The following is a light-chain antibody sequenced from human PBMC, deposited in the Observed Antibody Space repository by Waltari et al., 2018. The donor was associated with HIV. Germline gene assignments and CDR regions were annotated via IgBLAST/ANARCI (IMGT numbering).Light chain of an antibody. CDR3: QQLKTYPLS. Sequence: IQLTQSPSFLSASVGERPTITCRATQGVGSYFAWYQQKPGKAPNLLIYSVSILQTGVPSRFSGSGSGTEFTLTITDLQPEDFATYYCQQLKTYPLSFGGGTKVEIK. CDR1: QGVGSY. CDR2: SVS. J-gene: IGKJ4*01. V-gene: IGKV1-9*01.